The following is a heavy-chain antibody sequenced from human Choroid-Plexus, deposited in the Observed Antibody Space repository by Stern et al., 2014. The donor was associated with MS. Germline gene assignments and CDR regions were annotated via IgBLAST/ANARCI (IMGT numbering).Heavy chain of an antibody. J-gene: IGHJ4*02. CDR3: AREGEYCSGSRCYPFLDY. V-gene: IGHV4-59*01. CDR2: IFHTGSV. D-gene: IGHD2-15*01. Sequence: QLQLQESGPGLVKPSETLSLTCTVSGGSLRSYYWNWIRQAPGKGLEWLGVIFHTGSVNYNPSLSSRVAMSVDTSKNQFSLTVSSVTAADTAVYYCAREGEYCSGSRCYPFLDYWGQGTLVTVSS. CDR1: GGSLRSYY.